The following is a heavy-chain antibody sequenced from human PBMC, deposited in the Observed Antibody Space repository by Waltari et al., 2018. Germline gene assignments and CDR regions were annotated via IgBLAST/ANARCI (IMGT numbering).Heavy chain of an antibody. CDR3: ARGYTGFGWFDP. J-gene: IGHJ5*02. CDR2: IYHSGST. D-gene: IGHD3-10*01. Sequence: QVQLQESGPGLVKPSETLSLTCAVSGYSISSGYYWGWIRQPPGKGLEWIGSIYHSGSTYSNPSLKSRVTISVDTSKNQFSLKLSSVTAADTAVYYCARGYTGFGWFDPWGQGTLVTVSS. CDR1: GYSISSGYY. V-gene: IGHV4-38-2*01.